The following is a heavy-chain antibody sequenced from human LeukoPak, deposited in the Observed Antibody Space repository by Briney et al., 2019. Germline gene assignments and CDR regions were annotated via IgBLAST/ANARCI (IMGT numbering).Heavy chain of an antibody. D-gene: IGHD3-10*01. V-gene: IGHV1-46*01. CDR2: INPSGGST. J-gene: IGHJ4*02. Sequence: GASVKVSCKASGYTFTSYYMHWVRQAPGQGLEWMGIINPSGGSTSYAQKFQGRVTMTRDTSTSTVYMELSSLRSEDTAVYYCARGGLLWFGELLQLDYWGQGTLVTVSS. CDR3: ARGGLLWFGELLQLDY. CDR1: GYTFTSYY.